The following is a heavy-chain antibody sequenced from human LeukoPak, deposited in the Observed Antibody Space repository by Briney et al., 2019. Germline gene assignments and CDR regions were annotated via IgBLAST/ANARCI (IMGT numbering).Heavy chain of an antibody. V-gene: IGHV2-5*02. CDR1: GFSLSTSGVG. CDR3: AHKEYYALGSLGDPFDY. J-gene: IGHJ4*02. D-gene: IGHD3-10*01. Sequence: SGPTLVNPTQTLTLTCTFSGFSLSTSGVGVGWIRQPPGKALEWLAVIYWDDDKRHSPSLKSRLTITKDTSKNQVVLTMPNMDPVDTATYYCAHKEYYALGSLGDPFDYWGQGTLVTVSS. CDR2: IYWDDDK.